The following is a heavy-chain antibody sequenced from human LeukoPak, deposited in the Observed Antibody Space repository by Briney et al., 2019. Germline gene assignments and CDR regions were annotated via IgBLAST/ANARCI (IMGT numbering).Heavy chain of an antibody. CDR1: GGTFSRYA. V-gene: IGHV1-69*01. CDR3: ARGRCSSTSCYSDY. Sequence: SVKVSCKASGGTFSRYAVSWVRQAPGHGLEWMGGIIPMFGTAKYAQKFQGRVTITADESTSTAYMELSSLRSEDTAVYYCARGRCSSTSCYSDYWGQGTLVTVSS. J-gene: IGHJ4*02. CDR2: IIPMFGTA. D-gene: IGHD2-2*01.